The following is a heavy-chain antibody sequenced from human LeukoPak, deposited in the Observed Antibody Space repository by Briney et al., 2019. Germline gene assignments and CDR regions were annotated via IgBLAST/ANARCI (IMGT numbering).Heavy chain of an antibody. J-gene: IGHJ4*01. CDR2: INPNTGGT. CDR3: ARGLQERDIIRGFDF. D-gene: IGHD3-10*01. CDR1: GYTFTAYY. Sequence: ASVKVSCKASGYTFTAYYMYWVRQAPGQGLEWMGWINPNTGGTNSAQKFQGRVTMTRDTSISTAYMELKRLSSDDTALYFCARGLQERDIIRGFDFWGPGILVTVSS. V-gene: IGHV1-2*02.